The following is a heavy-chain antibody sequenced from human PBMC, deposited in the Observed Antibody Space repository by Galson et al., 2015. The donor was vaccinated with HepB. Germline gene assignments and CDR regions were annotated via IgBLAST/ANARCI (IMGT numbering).Heavy chain of an antibody. D-gene: IGHD1-26*01. J-gene: IGHJ3*02. Sequence: SLRLSCAASGFTFSSYAMHWVRQAPGKGLEWVAVISYDGSNKYYADSVKGRFTISRGNSKNTLYLQMNSLRAEDTAVYYCAREGASGGSYSYAFDIWGQGTMVTVSS. CDR2: ISYDGSNK. V-gene: IGHV3-30-3*01. CDR3: AREGASGGSYSYAFDI. CDR1: GFTFSSYA.